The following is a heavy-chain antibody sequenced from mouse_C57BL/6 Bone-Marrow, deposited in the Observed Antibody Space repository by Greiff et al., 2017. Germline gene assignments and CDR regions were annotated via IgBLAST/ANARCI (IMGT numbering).Heavy chain of an antibody. D-gene: IGHD2-3*01. CDR3: ARQNGYYFYWYFDV. CDR2: IDPSDSYT. J-gene: IGHJ1*03. V-gene: IGHV1-59*01. CDR1: GYTFTSYW. Sequence: QVQLQQPGAELVRPGTSVTLSCKASGYTFTSYWMHWVKQRPGQGLEWIGVIDPSDSYTNYNQKFKGKATLTVDTSSSTAYMQLSSLASEDSAVYDCARQNGYYFYWYFDVWGTGTTVTVSS.